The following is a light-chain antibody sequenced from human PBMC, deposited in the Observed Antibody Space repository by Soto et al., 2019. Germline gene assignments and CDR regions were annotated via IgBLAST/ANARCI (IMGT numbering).Light chain of an antibody. CDR2: GAS. CDR1: QSISSS. CDR3: QRCQPYGDSPPLT. Sequence: EVVMTQSPATLSVSPGDTATLSCRASQSISSSLAWYQQKPGQPPRLLIYGASTRATGVPARFSGSGSGTEFTLTISRLQSEDFAVYYCQRCQPYGDSPPLTFGGGTKVDIK. V-gene: IGKV3-15*01. J-gene: IGKJ4*01.